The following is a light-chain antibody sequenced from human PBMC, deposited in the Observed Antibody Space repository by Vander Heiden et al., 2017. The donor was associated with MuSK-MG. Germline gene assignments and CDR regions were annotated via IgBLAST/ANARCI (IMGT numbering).Light chain of an antibody. V-gene: IGLV1-47*01. CDR2: RNN. CDR3: AAWDDSLSGHVV. J-gene: IGLJ2*01. CDR1: SSNIGSNY. Sequence: QSVLTQPPSASGPPGPRVTLSFSGSSSNIGSNYVCWYQHLPGTAPKLLIYRNNQRPSGVPDRFSGSKSGTSASLAISGLRSEDEADYYCAAWDDSLSGHVVFGGGTKLTVL.